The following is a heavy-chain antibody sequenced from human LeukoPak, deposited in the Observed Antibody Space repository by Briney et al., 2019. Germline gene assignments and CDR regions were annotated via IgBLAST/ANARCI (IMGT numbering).Heavy chain of an antibody. V-gene: IGHV3-21*01. D-gene: IGHD5-12*01. CDR3: ARKYGGYADY. CDR2: IGSSISYI. Sequence: GGSLRLSCAASGFTFSSYSMKWVRQAPGKGLEWVSFIGSSISYISYADSVKGRFTISGDNAKNSLYLQMNSLRADDTAVYYCARKYGGYADYWGQGNLVTVSS. J-gene: IGHJ4*02. CDR1: GFTFSSYS.